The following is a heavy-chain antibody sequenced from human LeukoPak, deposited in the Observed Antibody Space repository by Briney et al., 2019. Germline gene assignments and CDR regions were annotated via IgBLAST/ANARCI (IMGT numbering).Heavy chain of an antibody. V-gene: IGHV4-39*01. J-gene: IGHJ6*02. D-gene: IGHD3-3*01. Sequence: SETLSLTCTVSGGSISSSGYYWGWIRQPPGKGLEWIGSIYYSGSTYYNPSLKSRVTISVDTSKNQFSLKLSSVTAADTAVYYCASQTARYYDFWSGYQDHYYGMDVWGQGTTVTVSS. CDR3: ASQTARYYDFWSGYQDHYYGMDV. CDR1: GGSISSSGYY. CDR2: IYYSGST.